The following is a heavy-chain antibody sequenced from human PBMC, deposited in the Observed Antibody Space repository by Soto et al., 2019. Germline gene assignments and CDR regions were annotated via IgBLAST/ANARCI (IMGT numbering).Heavy chain of an antibody. CDR1: GGSFSGYY. CDR3: ARHRGSGSPYFDY. V-gene: IGHV4-34*01. D-gene: IGHD1-26*01. CDR2: INHSGST. J-gene: IGHJ4*02. Sequence: SETLSLTCAVYGGSFSGYYWSWIRQPPGKGLEWIGEINHSGSTNYNPSLKSRVTISVDTSKNQFSLKLSSVTAADTAVYYCARHRGSGSPYFDYWGQGTLVTVSS.